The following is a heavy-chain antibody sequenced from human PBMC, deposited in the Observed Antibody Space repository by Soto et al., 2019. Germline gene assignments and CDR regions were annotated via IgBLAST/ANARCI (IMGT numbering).Heavy chain of an antibody. V-gene: IGHV1-2*02. Sequence: ASVKVSCKASGYTFTGYYMHWVRQAPGQGLEWMGWINPNSGGTNYAQQFRGTVAMTRDPCMITAYMELSRLRSDDPAVYYCARGPLVVVILLDAFDIWGQGTMVTVSS. J-gene: IGHJ3*02. D-gene: IGHD3-22*01. CDR1: GYTFTGYY. CDR3: ARGPLVVVILLDAFDI. CDR2: INPNSGGT.